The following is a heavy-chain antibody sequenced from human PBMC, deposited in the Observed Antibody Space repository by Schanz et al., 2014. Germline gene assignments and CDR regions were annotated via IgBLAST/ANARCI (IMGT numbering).Heavy chain of an antibody. CDR1: GFTLSNSD. Sequence: VQLVESGGGVVQPGGSLRLSCAASGFTLSNSDRHWVGQGTGKGLGWVSTIGYLGDTYYPDSVKGRFTISRDNAKNSLYLQMNSLRAEDTAVYYCAREEGWGIAAAGPKHYYYGMDVWGQGTTVTVSS. V-gene: IGHV3-13*01. D-gene: IGHD6-13*01. CDR2: IGYLGDT. CDR3: AREEGWGIAAAGPKHYYYGMDV. J-gene: IGHJ6*02.